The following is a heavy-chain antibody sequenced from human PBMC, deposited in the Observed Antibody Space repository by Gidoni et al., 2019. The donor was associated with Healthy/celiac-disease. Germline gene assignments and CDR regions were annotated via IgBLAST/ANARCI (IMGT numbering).Heavy chain of an antibody. CDR2: IYYSGST. V-gene: IGHV4-39*01. J-gene: IGHJ4*02. D-gene: IGHD7-27*01. CDR3: ARPSAGDLVYFDY. Sequence: QLQLQESGPGLVKPSETLSLTCTVSGGSISSSSYYWGWIRQPPGKGLEWIGSIYYSGSTYYNPSLKSRVTISVDTSKNQFSLKLSSVTAADTAVYYCARPSAGDLVYFDYWGQGTLVTVSS. CDR1: GGSISSSSYY.